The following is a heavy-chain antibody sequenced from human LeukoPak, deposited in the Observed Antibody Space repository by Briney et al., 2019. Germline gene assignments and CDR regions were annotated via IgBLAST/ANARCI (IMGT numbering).Heavy chain of an antibody. J-gene: IGHJ3*02. CDR1: GYIFTDYS. D-gene: IGHD6-6*01. CDR2: INTYNGDR. Sequence: ASVKVSCKASGYIFTDYSFNWVRQAPGQGLEWMGWINTYNGDRKYAQKFQGRVTLTTDTSTSTTYMELASLRYEDTAMYYCARGEARQNAFDIWAQGTMVTVSS. CDR3: ARGEARQNAFDI. V-gene: IGHV1-18*01.